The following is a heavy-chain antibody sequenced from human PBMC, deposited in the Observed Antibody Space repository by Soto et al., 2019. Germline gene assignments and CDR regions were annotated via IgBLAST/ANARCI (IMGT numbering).Heavy chain of an antibody. CDR3: ARDPVQLERRYYYYYYMDV. V-gene: IGHV3-11*01. Sequence: GGSLRFSCAASGFTFSDYYMSWIRQAPGKGLEWVSYISSSGSTIYYADSVKGRFTISRDKAKNSLYLQMNSLRAEDTAVYYCARDPVQLERRYYYYYYMDVWGKGTTVTVSS. CDR1: GFTFSDYY. D-gene: IGHD1-1*01. CDR2: ISSSGSTI. J-gene: IGHJ6*03.